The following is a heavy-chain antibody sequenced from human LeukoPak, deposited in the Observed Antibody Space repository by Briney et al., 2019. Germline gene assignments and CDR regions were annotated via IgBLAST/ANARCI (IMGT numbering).Heavy chain of an antibody. V-gene: IGHV3-23*01. J-gene: IGHJ3*02. D-gene: IGHD6-19*01. Sequence: QTGGSLRLSCAASGFTFSSYAMSWVRQAPGKGLEWVSAISGSGGSTYYAGSVKGRFTISRDNSKNTLYLQMNSLRAEDTAVYYCAKDLSAVCSSGCDAFDIWGQGTMVTISS. CDR1: GFTFSSYA. CDR2: ISGSGGST. CDR3: AKDLSAVCSSGCDAFDI.